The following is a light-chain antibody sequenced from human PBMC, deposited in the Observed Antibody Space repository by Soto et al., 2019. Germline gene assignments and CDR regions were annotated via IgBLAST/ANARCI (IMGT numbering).Light chain of an antibody. CDR1: SSDVGGYNY. CDR2: DVS. Sequence: QSALTQPASVSGSPGQSITISCTGTSSDVGGYNYVSWYQQHPGKAPKLMIYDVSSRPSGVSYRFSGSKSGNTASLTISGLQAEDEADYYSSSYTSSNTRYVFGTGTKLTVL. V-gene: IGLV2-14*03. J-gene: IGLJ1*01. CDR3: SSYTSSNTRYV.